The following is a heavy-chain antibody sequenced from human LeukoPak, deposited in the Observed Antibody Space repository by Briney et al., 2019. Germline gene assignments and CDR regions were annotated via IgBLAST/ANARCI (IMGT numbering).Heavy chain of an antibody. Sequence: ASVKVSCKASGYTFTSYDINWVRQATGQGLEWMGRMNPNSGNTGYAQKFQGRFTMTRDTSISTAYMELSGLRSDDTAVYYCARGNVDYHGTDVWGRGTAVTVSS. V-gene: IGHV1-8*01. CDR2: MNPNSGNT. CDR3: ARGNVDYHGTDV. CDR1: GYTFTSYD. J-gene: IGHJ6*02.